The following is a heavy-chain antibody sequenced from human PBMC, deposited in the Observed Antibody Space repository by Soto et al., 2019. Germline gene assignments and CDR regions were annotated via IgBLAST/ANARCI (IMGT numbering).Heavy chain of an antibody. D-gene: IGHD2-8*01. Sequence: KPSETLSLTCAVYGGSFSGYYWSCIRQPPGKGLEWIGEINHSGSTNYNPSLKSRVTISVDTSKNQFSLKLSSVTAADTAVYYCARGPRDIVIMVYAPNFDYWGQGTLVTVSS. CDR3: ARGPRDIVIMVYAPNFDY. CDR1: GGSFSGYY. V-gene: IGHV4-34*01. CDR2: INHSGST. J-gene: IGHJ4*02.